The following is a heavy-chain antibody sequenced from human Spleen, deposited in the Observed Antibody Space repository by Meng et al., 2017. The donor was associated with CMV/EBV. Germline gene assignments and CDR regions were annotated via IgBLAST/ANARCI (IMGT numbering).Heavy chain of an antibody. J-gene: IGHJ3*02. CDR3: AKEGLRSPPDVFDS. D-gene: IGHD3-16*01. CDR2: ISARGDRT. Sequence: GESLKISCAASGFTFSSYEMNWVRQAPGKGLEWVSVISARGDRTYFADPVKGRFTISRDNSKNTLYLQMNSLRAEDTAVYYCAKEGLRSPPDVFDSWGQGTLVTVSS. CDR1: GFTFSSYE. V-gene: IGHV3-23*01.